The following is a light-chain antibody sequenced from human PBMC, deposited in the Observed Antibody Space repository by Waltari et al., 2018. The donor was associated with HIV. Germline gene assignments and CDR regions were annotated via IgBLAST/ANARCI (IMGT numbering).Light chain of an antibody. Sequence: IKMTQSPSSLSASVGDRVAITCRASQDIRSYLAWYQQKPGKFPQLLIYAASTLQSGVPSRFTGSGSGTDFTLTISNLQPEDGASYYCQKYDSAPWTFGQGTKVEIK. CDR3: QKYDSAPWT. CDR2: AAS. CDR1: QDIRSY. J-gene: IGKJ1*01. V-gene: IGKV1-27*01.